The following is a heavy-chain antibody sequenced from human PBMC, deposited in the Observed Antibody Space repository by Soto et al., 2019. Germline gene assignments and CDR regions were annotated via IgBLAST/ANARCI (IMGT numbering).Heavy chain of an antibody. CDR2: ISSSSSTI. J-gene: IGHJ3*02. V-gene: IGHV3-48*02. CDR3: AGGDCSGGRCYSSDAFDI. CDR1: GFTCSSYS. D-gene: IGHD2-15*01. Sequence: GGSLRLSCAASGFTCSSYSMNWVRQAPGKGLEWVSYISSSSSTIYYADSVKGRFTISRDNAKNSLYLQMNSLRDEDTAVYYCAGGDCSGGRCYSSDAFDIWGQGTMVTGSS.